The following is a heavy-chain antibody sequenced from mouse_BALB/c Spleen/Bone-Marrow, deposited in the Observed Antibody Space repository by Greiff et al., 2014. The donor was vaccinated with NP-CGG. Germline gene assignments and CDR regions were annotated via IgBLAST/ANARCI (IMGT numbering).Heavy chain of an antibody. CDR3: ARLGGYYAWFAY. V-gene: IGHV3-8*02. J-gene: IGHJ3*01. Sequence: EVQRVESGPSLVKPSQTLSLTCSVTGDSITSGYWNWIRKFPGNKLEFMGYISYSDNTYFNPSLKSRISITRDTSKNQYYPQLNSVTTEDTATYYCARLGGYYAWFAYWGQGTLVTVSA. D-gene: IGHD2-3*01. CDR1: GDSITSGY. CDR2: ISYSDNT.